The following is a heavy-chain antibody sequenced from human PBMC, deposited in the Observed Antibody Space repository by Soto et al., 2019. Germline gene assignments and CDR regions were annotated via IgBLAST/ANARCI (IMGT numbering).Heavy chain of an antibody. CDR1: GGTFSSYA. J-gene: IGHJ6*02. D-gene: IGHD2-15*01. CDR2: IIPIFGTA. Sequence: SVKVSCKASGGTFSSYAISWVRQAPGQGLEWMGGIIPIFGTANYAQKFQGRVTITADESTSTAYMELSSLRSEDTAVYYCARDPAVERKKYCSGGSCYEALIYYYGMDVWGQGTTVTVSS. V-gene: IGHV1-69*13. CDR3: ARDPAVERKKYCSGGSCYEALIYYYGMDV.